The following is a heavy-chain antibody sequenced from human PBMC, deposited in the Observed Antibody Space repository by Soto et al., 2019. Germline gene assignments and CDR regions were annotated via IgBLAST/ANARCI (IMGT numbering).Heavy chain of an antibody. CDR1: GGTFSSYT. Sequence: QVQLVQSGAEVKKPGSSVKVSCKASGGTFSSYTISWVRQAPGQGLEWMGRIIPILGIANYAQKFQGRVTITADKSPITAYMELSSLRSEDTAVYYCARDLIAAAAPDYWGQGTLVTVSS. CDR3: ARDLIAAAAPDY. D-gene: IGHD6-13*01. V-gene: IGHV1-69*08. J-gene: IGHJ4*02. CDR2: IIPILGIA.